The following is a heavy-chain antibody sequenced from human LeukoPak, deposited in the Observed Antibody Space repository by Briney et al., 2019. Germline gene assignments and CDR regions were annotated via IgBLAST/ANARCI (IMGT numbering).Heavy chain of an antibody. CDR1: GYSISSGYY. CDR2: IYYSGTT. Sequence: SETLSLTCTVSGYSISSGYYWGWIRQPPGKGLEFIGYIYYSGTTNLNPSLRSRLTLSVDTSKNQFSLKLSSVTAADTAMYYCARGGVAAKYYFDYWGPGTLVTVSS. CDR3: ARGGVAAKYYFDY. V-gene: IGHV4-61*01. D-gene: IGHD3-10*01. J-gene: IGHJ4*02.